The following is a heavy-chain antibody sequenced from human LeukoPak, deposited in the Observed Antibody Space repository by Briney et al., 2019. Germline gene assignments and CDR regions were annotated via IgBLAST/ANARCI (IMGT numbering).Heavy chain of an antibody. J-gene: IGHJ3*01. V-gene: IGHV3-30*02. Sequence: SGGSLRLSCAASGFIFSNYGMHWVRQAPGKGLEWVAFILYDGSNKYYADSVKGRFTISRDNSKNTLYLQMNSLRAEDTAVYYCAKGPRNYYDSSDYYLDPWGQGTMVIVAS. CDR2: ILYDGSNK. CDR3: AKGPRNYYDSSDYYLDP. D-gene: IGHD3-22*01. CDR1: GFIFSNYG.